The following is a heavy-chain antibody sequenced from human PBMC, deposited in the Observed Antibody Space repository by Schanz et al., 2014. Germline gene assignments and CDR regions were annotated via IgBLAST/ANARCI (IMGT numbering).Heavy chain of an antibody. J-gene: IGHJ4*02. CDR3: VRDSFFAFDY. D-gene: IGHD3-3*01. CDR1: GFSVGNQY. V-gene: IGHV3-48*01. Sequence: EVQLVESGGGLVQPGGSLRLSCAASGFSVGNQYMNWVRQAPGKGLEWVSYVSRSTPDIYYADSVKGRFTMSRDNAKNSVFLQMNSLRAEDTAVYYCVRDSFFAFDYWGQGTLVTVSS. CDR2: VSRSTPDI.